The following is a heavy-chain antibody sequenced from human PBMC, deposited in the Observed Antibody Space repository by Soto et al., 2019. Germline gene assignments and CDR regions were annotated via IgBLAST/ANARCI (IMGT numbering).Heavy chain of an antibody. Sequence: SVKVSCKASGYTFTGYYMHWVRQAPGQGLEWMGWINPNSGGTNYAQKFQGWVTMTRDTSISTAYMELSRLRSDDTAVYYCARGYCSGGSCYYYYYYYGMDVWGQGTTVTVSS. CDR1: GYTFTGYY. CDR2: INPNSGGT. CDR3: ARGYCSGGSCYYYYYYYGMDV. D-gene: IGHD2-15*01. J-gene: IGHJ6*02. V-gene: IGHV1-2*04.